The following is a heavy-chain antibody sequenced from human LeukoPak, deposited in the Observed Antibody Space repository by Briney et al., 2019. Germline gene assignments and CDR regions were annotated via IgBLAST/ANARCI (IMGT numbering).Heavy chain of an antibody. J-gene: IGHJ5*02. CDR2: IIPIFGTA. D-gene: IGHD6-6*01. CDR3: ASLVAARPPNWFDP. Sequence: GSSVKVSCKASGGTFSSYAISWVRQAPGQGLEWMGGIIPIFGTANYAQKFQGRVTITADKSTSTAYMELSGLRSEDTAVYYCASLVAARPPNWFDPWGQGTLVTVSS. V-gene: IGHV1-69*06. CDR1: GGTFSSYA.